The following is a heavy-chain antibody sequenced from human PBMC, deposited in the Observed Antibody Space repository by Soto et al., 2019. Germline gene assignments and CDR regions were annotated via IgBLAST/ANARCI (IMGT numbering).Heavy chain of an antibody. CDR1: GFSVSSNY. CDR2: IYSGGSA. J-gene: IGHJ4*02. CDR3: ATSRSTWQHYFDY. D-gene: IGHD1-26*01. Sequence: GGSLRLSCAASGFSVSSNYMSWVRQAPGKGLEWVSVIYSGGSAYYADYVKGRFTISRDNSKNTLYLQMNSLRAEDTAVYYCATSRSTWQHYFDYWGQGTLVTVSS. V-gene: IGHV3-53*01.